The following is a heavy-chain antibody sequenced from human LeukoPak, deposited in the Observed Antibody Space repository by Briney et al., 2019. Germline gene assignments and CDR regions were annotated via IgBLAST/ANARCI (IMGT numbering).Heavy chain of an antibody. CDR3: ARQDVTMVRGVTYFDY. J-gene: IGHJ4*02. D-gene: IGHD3-10*01. Sequence: PSETLSLTCAVYGGSFSGYYWSWIRQPPGKGLEWIGEINHSGSTNYNPSLKSRVTISVDTSKNQFSLKLGSVTAADTAVYYCARQDVTMVRGVTYFDYWGQGTLVTVSS. CDR2: INHSGST. V-gene: IGHV4-34*01. CDR1: GGSFSGYY.